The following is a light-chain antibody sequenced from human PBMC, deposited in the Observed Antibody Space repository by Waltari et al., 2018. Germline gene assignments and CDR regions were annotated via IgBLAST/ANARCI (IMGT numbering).Light chain of an antibody. CDR1: SSNIGSNY. CDR2: TND. V-gene: IGLV1-47*02. Sequence: QSVLTQPHSTSGTPGQRVTISCSGSSSNIGSNYVHWYQHLPGPAPKLLIYTNDQRPSGVPDRFSGSKSGTSASLAISGLQSDDESDYFCAAWDDTLSAVVFGGGTKLTVL. J-gene: IGLJ2*01. CDR3: AAWDDTLSAVV.